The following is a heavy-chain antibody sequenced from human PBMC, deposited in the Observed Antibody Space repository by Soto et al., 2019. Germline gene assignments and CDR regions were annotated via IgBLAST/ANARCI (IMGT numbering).Heavy chain of an antibody. D-gene: IGHD6-19*01. CDR3: ARDSSSGWDYYYYMDV. J-gene: IGHJ6*03. CDR2: IYYSGST. CDR1: GGSISSYY. V-gene: IGHV4-59*01. Sequence: SETLSLTCTVSGGSISSYYWSWIRQPPGKGLELIGFIYYSGSTNYNPSLKSRVTISVDTSKNQFSLKLSSVTAADTAVYYCARDSSSGWDYYYYMDVWGKGTTVTVSS.